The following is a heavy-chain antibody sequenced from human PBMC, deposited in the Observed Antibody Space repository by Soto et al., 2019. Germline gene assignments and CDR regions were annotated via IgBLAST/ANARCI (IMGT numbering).Heavy chain of an antibody. CDR2: IYYSGST. D-gene: IGHD3-9*01. V-gene: IGHV4-59*01. CDR1: GGSISSYY. J-gene: IGHJ6*02. CDR3: ARERRYFDWFKAYYYGMDV. Sequence: SETLSLTCTVSGGSISSYYWSWIRQPPGKGLEWIGYIYYSGSTNYNPSLKSRVTISVDTSKNQFSLKLSSVTAADTAVYYCARERRYFDWFKAYYYGMDVWGQGTTVTVSS.